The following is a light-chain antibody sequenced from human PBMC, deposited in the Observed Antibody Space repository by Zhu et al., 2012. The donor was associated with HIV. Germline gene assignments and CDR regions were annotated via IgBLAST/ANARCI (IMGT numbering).Light chain of an antibody. CDR2: GAS. CDR3: QHLTLYPT. J-gene: IGKJ4*01. CDR1: QDITNY. Sequence: DIRLTQSPSFLSASVGDRVTITCRASQDITNYLAWYHQKAGKAPKLLIYGASIVQTGVPSRFSGSGSGTEFTLTISSLQPEDFATYFCQHLTLYPTFGGGSRVEIK. V-gene: IGKV1-9*01.